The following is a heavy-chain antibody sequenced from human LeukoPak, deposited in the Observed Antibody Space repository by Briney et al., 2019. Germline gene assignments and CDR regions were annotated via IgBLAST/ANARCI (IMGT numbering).Heavy chain of an antibody. Sequence: PGRSLRLSCTASGFTFGDYSMTWVRQAPGKGLEWVGFIRSKTYGGTTEYAASVQGRFTISRDDSKSIAYLQMSGLKTEDTALYYCTRESRDDYNYWGRKFGYWGQGTLVTVSS. CDR3: TRESRDDYNYWGRKFGY. V-gene: IGHV3-49*04. CDR1: GFTFGDYS. D-gene: IGHD5-24*01. J-gene: IGHJ4*02. CDR2: IRSKTYGGTT.